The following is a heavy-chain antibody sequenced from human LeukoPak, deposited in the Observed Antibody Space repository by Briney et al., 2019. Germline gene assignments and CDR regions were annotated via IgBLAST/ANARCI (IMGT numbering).Heavy chain of an antibody. D-gene: IGHD3-10*01. CDR1: GGSISIANYF. CDR3: ARRSGGRPVDY. J-gene: IGHJ4*02. Sequence: PSETLSLTCTVSGGSISIANYFWGWIRQPPGKGLEWIGSTYYDGSTYYNPSLKSRVTISRDTSKDQFSLRLSSVTAADTAVYYCARRSGGRPVDYWGQGTLVTVSS. CDR2: TYYDGST. V-gene: IGHV4-39*07.